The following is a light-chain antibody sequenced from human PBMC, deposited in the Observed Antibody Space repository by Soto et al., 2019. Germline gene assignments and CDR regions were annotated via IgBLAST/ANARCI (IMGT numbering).Light chain of an antibody. J-gene: IGLJ3*02. V-gene: IGLV7-43*01. Sequence: QAVVTQEPSLTVSPGGTVTLTCACSTGAVTSTYYATWFQQKPGRPPRALIYSTSSKHSWTPARFSGTLLGGKATLTLSGVQPEDEAEYYCLLYSGGGQLVFGGGTKVTVL. CDR2: STS. CDR1: TGAVTSTYY. CDR3: LLYSGGGQLV.